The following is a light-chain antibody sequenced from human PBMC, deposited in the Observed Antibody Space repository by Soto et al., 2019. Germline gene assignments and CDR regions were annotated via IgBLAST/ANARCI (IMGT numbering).Light chain of an antibody. CDR3: QQYDNLPFT. J-gene: IGKJ3*01. CDR2: DSS. V-gene: IGKV1-33*01. CDR1: QDTNMY. Sequence: DIQMTQSPSSLSASVGDRVTITCQASQDTNMYLNWNQQKPGKAPKLLIYDSSNLETGVPSRFSGSGSGTDFTFTISSLQPEDIGTYYCQQYDNLPFTFGPGTKVNIK.